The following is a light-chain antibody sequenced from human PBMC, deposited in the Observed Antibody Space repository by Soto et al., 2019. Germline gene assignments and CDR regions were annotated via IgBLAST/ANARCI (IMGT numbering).Light chain of an antibody. CDR2: DTS. CDR1: QSVNKY. V-gene: IGKV3-11*01. J-gene: IGKJ5*01. Sequence: EIVLTQSPATLSLSPGERATLSCRASQSVNKYLAWYQQKPGQAPRLLIYDTSDRATGIPARFSGSGSGTDFTLTISSLEPEDFAVFYYQQYGNSPITFGQGTRLEIK. CDR3: QQYGNSPIT.